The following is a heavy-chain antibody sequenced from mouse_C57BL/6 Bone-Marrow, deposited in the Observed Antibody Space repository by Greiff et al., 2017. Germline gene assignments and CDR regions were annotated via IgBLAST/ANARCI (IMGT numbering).Heavy chain of an antibody. CDR2: ILPGSGST. Sequence: QVQLKQSGAELIKPGASVKLSCTATGYTFTGYWIEWVKQRPGHGLEWIGDILPGSGSTNYNEKFKGKTTFTADTSSNTAYMQLSSLTTEDSAIYYCAIWGYAMDYWGQGTSVTVAS. CDR3: AIWGYAMDY. V-gene: IGHV1-9*01. J-gene: IGHJ4*01. CDR1: GYTFTGYW. D-gene: IGHD1-1*02.